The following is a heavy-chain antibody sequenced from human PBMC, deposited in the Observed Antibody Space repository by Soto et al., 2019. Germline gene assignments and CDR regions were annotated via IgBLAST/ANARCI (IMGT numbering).Heavy chain of an antibody. CDR1: GFTFSSSD. CDR2: ITTSGART. Sequence: EVQLWDSGGGLVQPGRSLRLSCEASGFTFSSSDMCWVRQAPGKGLEWISSITTSGARTFYADSVKGRFTISRDNSKNTLYLQMNSLRVDDTAVYFCAKGGGGDHGDWGQGTPVAVSS. J-gene: IGHJ4*02. V-gene: IGHV3-23*01. D-gene: IGHD2-21*02. CDR3: AKGGGGDHGD.